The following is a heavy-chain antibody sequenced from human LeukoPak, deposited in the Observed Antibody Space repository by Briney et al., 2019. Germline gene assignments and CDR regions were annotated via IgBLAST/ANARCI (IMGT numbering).Heavy chain of an antibody. CDR2: IKSKTDGGTT. J-gene: IGHJ4*02. CDR1: GFTFSNAW. V-gene: IGHV3-15*01. Sequence: GGSLRLSCAASGFTFSNAWMSWVRQAPGKGLEWVGRIKSKTDGGTTDYAAPVKGRFTISRDDSKNTLYLQMNSLKTEDTAVYYCTTEIAVAATFDYWGQGTLVTVSP. CDR3: TTEIAVAATFDY. D-gene: IGHD6-19*01.